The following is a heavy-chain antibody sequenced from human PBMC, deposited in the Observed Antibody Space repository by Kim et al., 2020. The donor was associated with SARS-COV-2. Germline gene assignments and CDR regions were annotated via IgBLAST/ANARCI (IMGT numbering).Heavy chain of an antibody. D-gene: IGHD3-16*01. CDR2: ISSNGGST. J-gene: IGHJ3*02. CDR3: VKGSPGDYVWGQGAFDI. Sequence: GGSLRLSCSASGFTFSSYAMHWVRQAPGKGLEYVSAISSNGGSTYYADSVKGRFTISRDNSKTTLYLQMSSLRAEDTAVFYCVKGSPGDYVWGQGAFDIWGQGTMITVSS. V-gene: IGHV3-64D*06. CDR1: GFTFSSYA.